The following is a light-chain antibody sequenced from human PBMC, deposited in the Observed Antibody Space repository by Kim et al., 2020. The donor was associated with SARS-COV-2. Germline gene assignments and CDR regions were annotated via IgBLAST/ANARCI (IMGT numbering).Light chain of an antibody. CDR3: QSFDRSVAV. Sequence: GQRVTISCTGGSSNIGAGYDVHWYQQFPGTAPRLLIYDNTKRPSGVPDRFSASKSGPSASLAIDGLQTEDEADYYCQSFDRSVAVFGGGTKVTVL. J-gene: IGLJ3*02. V-gene: IGLV1-40*01. CDR2: DNT. CDR1: SSNIGAGYD.